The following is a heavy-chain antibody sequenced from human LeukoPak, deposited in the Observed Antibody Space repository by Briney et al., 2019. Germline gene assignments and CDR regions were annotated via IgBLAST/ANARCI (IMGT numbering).Heavy chain of an antibody. CDR3: ARNVYYYDSRIEYYFDY. CDR2: INPSGGST. Sequence: ASVKVSCKASGYTFTSYYMHWVRQAPGQGLEWMGIINPSGGSTSYAQKFQGRVTMTRDMSTSTVYMELSSLRSEDTAVYYCARNVYYYDSRIEYYFDYWGQGTLSPSPQ. CDR1: GYTFTSYY. V-gene: IGHV1-46*01. D-gene: IGHD3-22*01. J-gene: IGHJ4*02.